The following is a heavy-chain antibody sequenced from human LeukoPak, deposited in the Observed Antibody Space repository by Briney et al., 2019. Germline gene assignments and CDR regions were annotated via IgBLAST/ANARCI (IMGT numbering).Heavy chain of an antibody. CDR3: AKQSNDFWDGYTAPPGFGMDV. V-gene: IGHV3-23*01. CDR2: ISASAGST. D-gene: IGHD3-3*01. Sequence: PXGSLRLSCAASGFTFNNYAVNWVRQAPGKGLEWVSGISASAGSTKYADFVKGRFTISRDNSKNTLYLQMNSLRAEDTAVYYCAKQSNDFWDGYTAPPGFGMDVWGQGITVTVSS. J-gene: IGHJ6*02. CDR1: GFTFNNYA.